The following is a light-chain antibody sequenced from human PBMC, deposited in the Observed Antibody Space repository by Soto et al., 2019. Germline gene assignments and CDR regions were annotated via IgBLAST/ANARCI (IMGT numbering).Light chain of an antibody. Sequence: QPVLTQSSSASASLGSSVTLTCTLSSRHSSYSIAWHQQQPGKAPRYLMRLERSGSYNKGSGVPDRFSGSSSGADRYLTISNLQSEDEADYYCETWDSSTHKVFGGGTKLTVL. J-gene: IGLJ2*01. CDR2: LERSGSY. V-gene: IGLV4-60*03. CDR1: SRHSSYS. CDR3: ETWDSSTHKV.